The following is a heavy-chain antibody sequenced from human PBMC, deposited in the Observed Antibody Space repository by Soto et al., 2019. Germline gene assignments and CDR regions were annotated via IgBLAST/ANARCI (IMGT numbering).Heavy chain of an antibody. CDR1: GYTFTSYA. Sequence: GASVKVSCKASGYTFTSYAMHWVRQAPGQRLEWMGWINAGNGNTKYSQKFQGRVTITRDTSASTAYMELSSLRSEDTAVYYCASLRGGHNYYYGMDVWGQGTTVTVSS. V-gene: IGHV1-3*01. CDR2: INAGNGNT. J-gene: IGHJ6*02. D-gene: IGHD3-16*01. CDR3: ASLRGGHNYYYGMDV.